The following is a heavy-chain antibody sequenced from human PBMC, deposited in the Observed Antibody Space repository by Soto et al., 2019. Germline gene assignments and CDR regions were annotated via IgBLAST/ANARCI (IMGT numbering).Heavy chain of an antibody. J-gene: IGHJ5*02. CDR1: GGSVSSGSYY. CDR2: IYYSGST. V-gene: IGHV4-61*01. Sequence: QLQLQASGPGLVKSSETLSLNCTVSGGSVSSGSYYWSWIRQPPGKGLEWIGYIYYSGSTNYNPSLKSRVTLSIDTSKKQFSRKLSSVTAADTAVYYCARGGSAWLGETWGQGTLVTVSS. D-gene: IGHD6-19*01. CDR3: ARGGSAWLGET.